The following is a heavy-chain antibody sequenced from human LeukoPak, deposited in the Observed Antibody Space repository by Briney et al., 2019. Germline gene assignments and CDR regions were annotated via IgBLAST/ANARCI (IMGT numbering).Heavy chain of an antibody. J-gene: IGHJ4*02. Sequence: PSETLPLTCSVSGGSISSYYWSWTRQPPGKGLEWIGYVYYSGSTSYNPSLRGRVTISIDTSKNQFSLKLNSVTAADTAVYYCAGGSAGVGSINYWGQGSLVTVSS. D-gene: IGHD1-26*01. CDR3: AGGSAGVGSINY. V-gene: IGHV4-59*01. CDR1: GGSISSYY. CDR2: VYYSGST.